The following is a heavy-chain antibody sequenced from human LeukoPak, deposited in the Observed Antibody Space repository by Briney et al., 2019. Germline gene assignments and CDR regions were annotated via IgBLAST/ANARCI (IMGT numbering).Heavy chain of an antibody. CDR1: LGSTSSGGYS. CDR2: IYHRGRT. Sequence: PSQTLSLTRAVSLGSTSSGGYSWGWIRQPPGKGLGWIWYIYHRGRTYYNPPLKSGVTISVDRSKNQFSLKRSAVTAADTAVYYCASQGRVSVEDDYWGQGTLVTVSS. D-gene: IGHD5/OR15-5a*01. CDR3: ASQGRVSVEDDY. V-gene: IGHV4-30-2*01. J-gene: IGHJ4*02.